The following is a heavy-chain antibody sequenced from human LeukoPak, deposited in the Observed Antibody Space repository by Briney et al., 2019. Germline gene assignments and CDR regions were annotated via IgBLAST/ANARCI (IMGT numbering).Heavy chain of an antibody. CDR1: GFTFGSYY. D-gene: IGHD3-10*01. J-gene: IGHJ4*02. CDR3: ARDWDTMVRGVITTFDY. Sequence: PGESLRLSCAASGFTFGSYYIHWVRQAPGKGLVWVSRINTDGSSTAYADSVKGRFTISRDNAENTLYLQMNSLRDEDTAVYYCARDWDTMVRGVITTFDYWGQGTLVTVSS. CDR2: INTDGSST. V-gene: IGHV3-74*01.